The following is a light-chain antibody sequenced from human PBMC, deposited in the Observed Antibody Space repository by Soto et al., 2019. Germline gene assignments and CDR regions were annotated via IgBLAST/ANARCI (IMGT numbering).Light chain of an antibody. Sequence: DIQLTQSPSSLSASLGDRVTISCRASQSIGTYLNWFLQKPGKAPKLLIYVATSLQSGVPSRFSGSGSGTDFALIISSLQPEDVGIYYCHQSDSTPQTFGQGTRV. V-gene: IGKV1-39*01. CDR3: HQSDSTPQT. CDR1: QSIGTY. J-gene: IGKJ1*01. CDR2: VAT.